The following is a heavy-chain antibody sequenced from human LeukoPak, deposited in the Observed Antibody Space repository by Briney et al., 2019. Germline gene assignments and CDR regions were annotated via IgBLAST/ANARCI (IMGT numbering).Heavy chain of an antibody. Sequence: GRSLRLSCAASGFTFSSYGMHWARQAPGKGLEWVAVISYDGSNKYYADSVKGRFTISRDNSKNTLYLQMNSLRAEDTAVYYCAQSPLEYYFDYWGQGTLVTVSS. CDR1: GFTFSSYG. J-gene: IGHJ4*02. V-gene: IGHV3-30*03. CDR2: ISYDGSNK. CDR3: AQSPLEYYFDY.